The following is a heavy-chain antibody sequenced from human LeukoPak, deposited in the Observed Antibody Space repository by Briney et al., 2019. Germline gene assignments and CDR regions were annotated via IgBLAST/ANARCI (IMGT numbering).Heavy chain of an antibody. CDR3: ARRDIYCSGDSCYPQGWLDP. Sequence: PSETLSLTCAVYGGSFSGFYWSWIRQPPGKGLEWIGETNHGGSTNYNPSLKSRVTISVDTSKNHFSLKLSSVTAADTAVYYCARRDIYCSGDSCYPQGWLDPWGQGTLVTVSS. CDR2: TNHGGST. CDR1: GGSFSGFY. D-gene: IGHD2-15*01. V-gene: IGHV4-34*01. J-gene: IGHJ5*02.